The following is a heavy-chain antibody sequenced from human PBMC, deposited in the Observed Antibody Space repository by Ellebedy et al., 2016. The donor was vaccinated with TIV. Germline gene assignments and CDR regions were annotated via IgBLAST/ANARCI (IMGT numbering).Heavy chain of an antibody. CDR2: IYYSGST. V-gene: IGHV4-31*03. Sequence: MPSETLSLTCTVSGGSISSGGYYWSWIRQPPGKGLEWIGYIYYSGSTYYNPSLKSRVTISVDTSKNQFSLKLSSVTAADTAVYYCARVAGGERFDYWGQGTLVTVSS. CDR3: ARVAGGERFDY. D-gene: IGHD3-10*01. J-gene: IGHJ4*02. CDR1: GGSISSGGYY.